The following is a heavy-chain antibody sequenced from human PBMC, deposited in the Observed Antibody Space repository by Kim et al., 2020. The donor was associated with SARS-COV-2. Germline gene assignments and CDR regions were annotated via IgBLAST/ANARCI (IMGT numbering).Heavy chain of an antibody. J-gene: IGHJ5*02. CDR1: GGSISSSSYY. Sequence: SETLSLTCTVSGGSISSSSYYWGWIRQPPGKGLEWIGSIYYSGSTYYNPSLKSRVTISVDTSKNQFSLKLSSVTAADTAVYYCARRVRGSGSYPNWFDPWGQGTLVTVSS. V-gene: IGHV4-39*01. CDR2: IYYSGST. CDR3: ARRVRGSGSYPNWFDP. D-gene: IGHD3-10*01.